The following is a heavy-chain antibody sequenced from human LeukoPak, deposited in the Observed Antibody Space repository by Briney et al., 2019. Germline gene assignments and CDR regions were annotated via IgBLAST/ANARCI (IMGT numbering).Heavy chain of an antibody. CDR3: AREPRYYRDSYYSYMDV. J-gene: IGHJ6*03. V-gene: IGHV4-59*01. Sequence: SETLTLTCSVSGTSIRDYYWTWIRQPPGKRLQWIGSISHSGSTKYNPSLNSRVSISIDTSRDQFSLKLRSVTAADTAVYYCAREPRYYRDSYYSYMDVWGKGTTVTVSS. CDR1: GTSIRDYY. CDR2: ISHSGST. D-gene: IGHD3-22*01.